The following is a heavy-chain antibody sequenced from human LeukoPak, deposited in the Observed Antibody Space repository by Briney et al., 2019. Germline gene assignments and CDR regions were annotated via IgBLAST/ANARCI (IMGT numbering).Heavy chain of an antibody. D-gene: IGHD5-24*01. CDR2: ISSRGRTL. V-gene: IGHV3-11*01. CDR3: ARAGDGYNYRGYYYYYMDV. CDR1: GGSFSNYY. J-gene: IGHJ6*03. Sequence: LSLTCAVYGGSFSNYYWSWIRQAPGKGLEWVSYISSRGRTLYHADSVRGRFTISRDNAKNSLYLQMNSLRAEDTAVYYCARAGDGYNYRGYYYYYMDVWGKGTTVTISS.